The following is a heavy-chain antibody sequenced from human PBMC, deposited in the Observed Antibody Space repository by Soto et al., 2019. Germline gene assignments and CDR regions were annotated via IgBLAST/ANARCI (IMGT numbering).Heavy chain of an antibody. J-gene: IGHJ6*02. CDR1: GGTFSSYA. CDR3: ARDRIAAAGSHYYYGMDV. Sequence: SVKVSCKASGGTFSSYAISWVRQAPGQGLEWMGGIIPIFGTANYAQKFQGRVTITADESTSTAYMELSSLRSEDTAVYYCARDRIAAAGSHYYYGMDVWGQGTTVTVSS. CDR2: IIPIFGTA. D-gene: IGHD6-13*01. V-gene: IGHV1-69*13.